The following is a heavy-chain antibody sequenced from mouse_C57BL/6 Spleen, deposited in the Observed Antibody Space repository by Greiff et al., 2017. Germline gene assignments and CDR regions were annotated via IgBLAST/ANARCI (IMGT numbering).Heavy chain of an antibody. Sequence: VQLQQSGAELVRPGASVKLSCTASGFNIKDDYMHWVKQRPEQGLEWIGWIDPENGDTEDASKFQGKATITADTSSNTAYLQLSSLTSEDTAVYYCATPDYGSSSAWFAYWGQGTLVTVSA. CDR1: GFNIKDDY. CDR2: IDPENGDT. CDR3: ATPDYGSSSAWFAY. D-gene: IGHD1-1*01. V-gene: IGHV14-4*01. J-gene: IGHJ3*01.